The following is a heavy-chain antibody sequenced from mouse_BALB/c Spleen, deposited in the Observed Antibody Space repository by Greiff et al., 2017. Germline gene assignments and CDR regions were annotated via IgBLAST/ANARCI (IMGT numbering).Heavy chain of an antibody. Sequence: QVQLQQSGAELAQPGASVKMSCKASGYTFTSYWMHWVKQRPGQGLEWIGYINPSTGYTEYNQKFKDKATLTADKSSSTAYMQLSSLTSEDSAVYYCARSTDDGWYFDVWGAGTTVTVSS. J-gene: IGHJ1*01. V-gene: IGHV1-7*01. CDR1: GYTFTSYW. CDR2: INPSTGYT. CDR3: ARSTDDGWYFDV. D-gene: IGHD2-12*01.